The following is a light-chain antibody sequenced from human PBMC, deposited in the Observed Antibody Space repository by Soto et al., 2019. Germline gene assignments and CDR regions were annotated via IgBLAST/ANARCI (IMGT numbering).Light chain of an antibody. Sequence: QSALTQPASVSGSPGQSITISCTGTSSDVGGYNYVSWYQQHPGKAPKLMISGVSNRPSGVSNRFSGSKSGNTASLTISGLQTEDEADYYCISYTTSVTYVFGTGTKRTVL. V-gene: IGLV2-14*01. CDR3: ISYTTSVTYV. CDR1: SSDVGGYNY. CDR2: GVS. J-gene: IGLJ1*01.